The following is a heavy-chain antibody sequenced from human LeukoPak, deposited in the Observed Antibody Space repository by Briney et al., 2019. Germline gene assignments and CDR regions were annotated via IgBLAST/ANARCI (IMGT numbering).Heavy chain of an antibody. Sequence: GRSLTLSCPASGFTFSSYGMHWVRQAPGKGLEWVAVIWYDGSNKYYADSVKGRFTISRDNSKNTLYLQMNSLRAEDTAVYYCARVGCSSTSCYSGPKGNNWFDPWGQGTLVTVSS. CDR2: IWYDGSNK. J-gene: IGHJ5*02. D-gene: IGHD2-2*01. V-gene: IGHV3-33*01. CDR3: ARVGCSSTSCYSGPKGNNWFDP. CDR1: GFTFSSYG.